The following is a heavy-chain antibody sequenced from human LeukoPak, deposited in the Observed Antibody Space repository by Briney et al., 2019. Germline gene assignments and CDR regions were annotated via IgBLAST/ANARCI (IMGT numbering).Heavy chain of an antibody. Sequence: GGSLRLSXAASGFTFSSYSMNWVRQAPGKGLEWVSSISSSSSYIYYADSVKGRFTISRDNAKNSLYLQMNSLRAEDTAVYYCARDHSTYYDFWSGIFDYWGQGTLVTVSS. CDR3: ARDHSTYYDFWSGIFDY. J-gene: IGHJ4*02. V-gene: IGHV3-21*01. D-gene: IGHD3-3*01. CDR1: GFTFSSYS. CDR2: ISSSSSYI.